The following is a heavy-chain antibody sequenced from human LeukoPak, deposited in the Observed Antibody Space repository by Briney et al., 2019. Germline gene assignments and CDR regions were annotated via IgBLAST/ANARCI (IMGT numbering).Heavy chain of an antibody. CDR1: GFTFSSYG. V-gene: IGHV3-30*18. CDR2: ISYDGSNK. Sequence: GGSLRLSCAASGFTFSSYGMHWVRQAPGKGLEWVAVISYDGSNKYYADSVKGRFTISRDNSKNTLYLQMNSLRGEDTAVYYCAKDLESGSYYLGLDYWGQGTLVTVSS. J-gene: IGHJ4*02. D-gene: IGHD1-26*01. CDR3: AKDLESGSYYLGLDY.